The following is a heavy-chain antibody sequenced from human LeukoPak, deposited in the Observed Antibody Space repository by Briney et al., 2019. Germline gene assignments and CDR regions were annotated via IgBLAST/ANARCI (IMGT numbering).Heavy chain of an antibody. CDR2: IYYSGST. D-gene: IGHD3-10*01. CDR1: GDSISSGDYY. CDR3: ARVDWFGELSYYFDY. J-gene: IGHJ4*02. Sequence: PSETLSLTCTVSGDSISSGDYYWSWIRQPQGKGLEWIVYIYYSGSTNYNPSLKSRVTISVDTSKNQFSLKLSSVTAADTAVYYCARVDWFGELSYYFDYWGQGTLVTVSS. V-gene: IGHV4-61*08.